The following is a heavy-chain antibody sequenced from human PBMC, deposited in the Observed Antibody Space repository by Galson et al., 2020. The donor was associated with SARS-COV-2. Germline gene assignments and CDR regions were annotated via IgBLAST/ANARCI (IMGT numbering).Heavy chain of an antibody. D-gene: IGHD1-26*01. V-gene: IGHV3-74*01. Sequence: GGSLRLSCAASGFTFSNYWMHWVRQAPGKGLVWVSRINSNGSSTSYADSVKGRFTISRDNAKNTLYRQMNSLRAEDTAVYYCTATRAYWGQGTLVTVSA. CDR3: TATRAY. J-gene: IGHJ4*02. CDR1: GFTFSNYW. CDR2: INSNGSST.